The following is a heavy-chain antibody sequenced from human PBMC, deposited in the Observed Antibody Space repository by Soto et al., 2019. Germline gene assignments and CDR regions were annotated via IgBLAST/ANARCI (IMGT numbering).Heavy chain of an antibody. Sequence: RGSLRLSCAASGFSFSNAYMSWVRLAPGKGLEWVGRIKSKTDGGTTDYPAPVKGRFTVSRDDSKNTLYLQMNSLKIEDTAVYYCTRDYNSYYTSGTYFVRPHFDYWGQGTLVTVSS. V-gene: IGHV3-15*01. CDR2: IKSKTDGGTT. CDR1: GFSFSNAY. J-gene: IGHJ4*02. D-gene: IGHD3-10*01. CDR3: TRDYNSYYTSGTYFVRPHFDY.